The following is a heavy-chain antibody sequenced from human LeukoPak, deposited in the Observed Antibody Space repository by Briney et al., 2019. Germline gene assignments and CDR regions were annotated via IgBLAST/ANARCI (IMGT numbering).Heavy chain of an antibody. J-gene: IGHJ4*02. CDR2: INSDGSST. Sequence: GGSLRLSCEASGFSFSSYWMHWVRQAPGKGLVWVSRINSDGSSTTYADSVKGRLTISRDNAKNTLYLQMNSLRAEDTAVYYCVREGRVSGYDFDYWAQGTLVTVSS. CDR1: GFSFSSYW. CDR3: VREGRVSGYDFDY. V-gene: IGHV3-74*01. D-gene: IGHD5-12*01.